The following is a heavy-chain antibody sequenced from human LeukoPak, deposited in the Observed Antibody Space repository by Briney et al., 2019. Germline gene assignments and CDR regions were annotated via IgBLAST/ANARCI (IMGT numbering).Heavy chain of an antibody. V-gene: IGHV1-18*01. Sequence: ASVKVSCKASGYTFTSYGISWVRQAPGQGLEWMGWISADNANTNYAQKLQGRVTMTTDTSTSTAYMELRSLRSDDTAVYYCSSIVKADYYYYMDVWGKGTTVTVSS. D-gene: IGHD2/OR15-2a*01. CDR3: SSIVKADYYYYMDV. J-gene: IGHJ6*03. CDR2: ISADNANT. CDR1: GYTFTSYG.